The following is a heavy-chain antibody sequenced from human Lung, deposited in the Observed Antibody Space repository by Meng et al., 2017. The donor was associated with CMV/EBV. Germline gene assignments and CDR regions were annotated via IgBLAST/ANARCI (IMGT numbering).Heavy chain of an antibody. J-gene: IGHJ2*01. CDR3: AKDAGAGDNWYFDV. CDR2: MSCDGAST. D-gene: IGHD7-27*01. CDR1: GFGFDDYT. V-gene: IGHV3-43*01. Sequence: SCAASGFGFDDYTMHWVRQVPGKGLEWVALMSCDGASTYTADTVKGRVIISRDNNKNSRYLQMNSLTSEYSGFYHSAKDAGAGDNWYFDVWGRGTXVTVSS.